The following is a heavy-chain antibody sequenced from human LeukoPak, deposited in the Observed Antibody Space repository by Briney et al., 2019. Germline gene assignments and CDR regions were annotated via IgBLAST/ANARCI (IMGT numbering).Heavy chain of an antibody. CDR1: GYTFTSYY. J-gene: IGHJ5*02. CDR3: AKSQGLGYNWFDP. D-gene: IGHD6-25*01. CDR2: INPSGGST. Sequence: ASVKVCCKASGYTFTSYYMHWVRQAPGQGLEWMGIINPSGGSTSYAQKFQGRVTMTRDTSTSTVYMELSSLRSEDTAVYYCAKSQGLGYNWFDPWGQGTLVTVSS. V-gene: IGHV1-46*01.